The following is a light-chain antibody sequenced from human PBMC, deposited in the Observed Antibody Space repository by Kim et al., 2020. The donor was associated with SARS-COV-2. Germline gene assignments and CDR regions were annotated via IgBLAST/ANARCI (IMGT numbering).Light chain of an antibody. CDR1: QSVSSSH. V-gene: IGKV3-20*01. CDR3: QQYGSSYT. CDR2: GAS. J-gene: IGKJ2*01. Sequence: SLSEGKRATLSCRASQSVSSSHLARYQQKPGQAPRLLIYGASSRATGIPDRFSGSGSGTDFTLTISRLEPEDSAVYYCQQYGSSYTFGQGTKLEI.